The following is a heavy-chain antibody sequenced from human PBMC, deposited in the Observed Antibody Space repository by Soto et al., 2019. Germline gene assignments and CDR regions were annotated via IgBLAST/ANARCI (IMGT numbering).Heavy chain of an antibody. V-gene: IGHV4-4*09. CDR3: ARVGSKSFYYATDV. D-gene: IGHD4-4*01. CDR2: ICTGGTT. CDR1: GGSISSFC. J-gene: IGHJ6*02. Sequence: QLQESGPGLVKPSETLSLTCTVSGGSISSFCWSWIRQPPGQGLEWIGYICTGGTTKYNPSLKSGVAXSVDTSKTQFSLKLTSVTAADTAVYYCARVGSKSFYYATDVWGQGTTVTVSS.